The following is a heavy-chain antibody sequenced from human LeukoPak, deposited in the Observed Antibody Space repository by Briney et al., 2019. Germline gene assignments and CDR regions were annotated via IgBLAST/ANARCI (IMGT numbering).Heavy chain of an antibody. J-gene: IGHJ5*02. CDR2: ISGSGGST. Sequence: GGSLRLSCTASGFTFSSYAMSWVRQAPGKGLEWVSAISGSGGSTYYADSVKGRFTISRDNSKNTLYLQMNSLRAEDTAVYYCAKPLYGEDWFDPWGQGTLVTVSS. CDR3: AKPLYGEDWFDP. V-gene: IGHV3-23*01. D-gene: IGHD4-17*01. CDR1: GFTFSSYA.